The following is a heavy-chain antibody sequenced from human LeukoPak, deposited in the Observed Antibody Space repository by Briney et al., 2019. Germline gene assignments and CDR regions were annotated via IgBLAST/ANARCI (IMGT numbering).Heavy chain of an antibody. Sequence: GGSLRLSCAAPGFTFSRYTMNWVRQAPGKGLEWVSHISTSGSAMYYADSVKGRFTISRDNAKDSLYLQMNSLRDEDTAVYYCASSGSYRFDYWGQGTLVTVSS. V-gene: IGHV3-48*02. D-gene: IGHD1-26*01. CDR1: GFTFSRYT. CDR2: ISTSGSAM. J-gene: IGHJ4*02. CDR3: ASSGSYRFDY.